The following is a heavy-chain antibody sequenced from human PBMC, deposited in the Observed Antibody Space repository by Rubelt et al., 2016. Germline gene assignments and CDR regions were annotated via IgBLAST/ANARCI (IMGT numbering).Heavy chain of an antibody. CDR2: FEPEDGET. CDR3: ATRSLWFGEIDRYFDY. J-gene: IGHJ4*02. V-gene: IGHV1-24*01. Sequence: QVQLVQSGAEVKKPGASVKVSCKVSGYTLTELSMHWVRQAPGKGLEWMGGFEPEDGETIYAQKFQGSVTMTEDTSTDTAYMELSSLRSEDTAVYYCATRSLWFGEIDRYFDYWGQGTLVTVSS. D-gene: IGHD3-10*01. CDR1: GYTLTELS.